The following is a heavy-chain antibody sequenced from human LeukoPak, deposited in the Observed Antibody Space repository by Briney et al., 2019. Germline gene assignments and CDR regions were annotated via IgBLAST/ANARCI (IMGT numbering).Heavy chain of an antibody. CDR1: GFTFSNYA. CDR3: AKDATPFNSIWDYFDS. V-gene: IGHV3-23*01. CDR2: IGGGEDI. D-gene: IGHD4-23*01. Sequence: GGSLRLSCAASGFTFSNYAMNWVRQAPGKGLEWVAGIGGGEDIYYADSVKGRFTVSRDDSKNTLYLQMSSLRIEDTAIYYCAKDATPFNSIWDYFDSWGQGTLVTVS. J-gene: IGHJ4*02.